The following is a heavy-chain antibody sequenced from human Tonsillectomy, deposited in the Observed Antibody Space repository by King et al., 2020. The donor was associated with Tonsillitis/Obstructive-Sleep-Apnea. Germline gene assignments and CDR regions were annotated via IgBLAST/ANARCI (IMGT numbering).Heavy chain of an antibody. D-gene: IGHD2-2*01. J-gene: IGHJ6*03. CDR3: ARAYCSTTNCYRTPYYMDV. CDR2: IYYSGST. Sequence: QVQLQESGPGLXKPSETLSLICTVSGGSMSSYYWSWIRQPPGKGLEWIGYIYYSGSTHYNPSLKSRVTISVDTYKNQFSLMLNSVTAADTAMYYCARAYCSTTNCYRTPYYMDVWGKGTTVTVSS. CDR1: GGSMSSYY. V-gene: IGHV4-59*01.